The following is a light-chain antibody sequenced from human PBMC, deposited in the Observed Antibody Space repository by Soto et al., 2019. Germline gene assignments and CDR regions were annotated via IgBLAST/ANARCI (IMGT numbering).Light chain of an antibody. V-gene: IGKV3-20*01. CDR2: VAS. J-gene: IGKJ2*01. CDR3: HQYGYSPNA. Sequence: EIVLTQSPGTLSLSPGERATLSCRASRSVSSRFLAWYQQKPGQAPRLLIYVASSRATGILERFSGSGSGTDFTLTISRLEPEDFAVYHCHQYGYSPNAFGQRTQLEI. CDR1: RSVSSRF.